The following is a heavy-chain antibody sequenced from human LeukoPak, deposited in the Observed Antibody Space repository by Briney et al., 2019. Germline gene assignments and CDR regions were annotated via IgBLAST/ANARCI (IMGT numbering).Heavy chain of an antibody. CDR1: GGSISSTSYY. J-gene: IGHJ4*02. CDR2: IYYSGST. V-gene: IGHV4-39*07. Sequence: SETLSLTCVVSGGSISSTSYYWGWIRQPPGKGLEWIGSIYYSGSTYYSPSLKSRVTISVDTSKNQFSLKLSSLTAADTAVYYCARVGYYASGNYYNDRGAFDYWGQGTLVIVSS. CDR3: ARVGYYASGNYYNDRGAFDY. D-gene: IGHD3-10*01.